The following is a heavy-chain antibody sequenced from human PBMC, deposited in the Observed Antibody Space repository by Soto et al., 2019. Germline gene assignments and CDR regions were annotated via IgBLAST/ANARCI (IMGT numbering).Heavy chain of an antibody. CDR2: IYRGGEI. J-gene: IGHJ4*02. Sequence: EVKVVESGGGVVQPVGSLRLSCAASGFYGSNYYMRWFRQAPGKGLEWFSVIYRGGEIYYADSVQGRFTTSRDISRNSLDLQMTSLRVVDTAVYYCAIDRRDGDTLWGQGGVVTVST. V-gene: IGHV3-66*01. CDR1: GFYGSNYY. D-gene: IGHD5-18*01. CDR3: AIDRRDGDTL.